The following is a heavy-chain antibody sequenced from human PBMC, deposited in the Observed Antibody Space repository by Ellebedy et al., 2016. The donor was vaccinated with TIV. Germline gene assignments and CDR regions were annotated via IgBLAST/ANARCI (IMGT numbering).Heavy chain of an antibody. D-gene: IGHD6-19*01. CDR3: ARVGKSGWTPNEYYFDF. Sequence: SETLSLTCTVSGGSISRSSYYWGWIRQPPQKGLEWIGSIYYTGSTFYKPSLQSRVNLSVDKSTNQFSLKLTSVTAADTAVYYCARVGKSGWTPNEYYFDFWGQGILVTVSS. CDR2: IYYTGST. J-gene: IGHJ4*02. V-gene: IGHV4-39*07. CDR1: GGSISRSSYY.